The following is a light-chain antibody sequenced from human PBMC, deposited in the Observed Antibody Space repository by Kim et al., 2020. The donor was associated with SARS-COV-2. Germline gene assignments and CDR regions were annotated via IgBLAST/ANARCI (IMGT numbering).Light chain of an antibody. V-gene: IGLV2-11*01. CDR3: CSYAGSYTWV. CDR1: NSDVGGYNY. CDR2: DVT. Sequence: QSALTQPRSVSGSPGQSVTISCTGTNSDVGGYNYVSWYQQHPGKAPKVMIYDVTKRPSGVPDRFSGSKSGNTASLTISGLQAEDEAGYYCCSYAGSYTWVFGGGTQLTVL. J-gene: IGLJ3*02.